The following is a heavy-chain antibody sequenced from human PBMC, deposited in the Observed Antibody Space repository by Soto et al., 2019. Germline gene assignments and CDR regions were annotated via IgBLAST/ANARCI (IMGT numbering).Heavy chain of an antibody. CDR2: ISAYNGNT. D-gene: IGHD3-3*01. V-gene: IGHV1-18*01. CDR3: ARTRPVRFLEWLLAPSDY. CDR1: GYTFTSYG. J-gene: IGHJ4*02. Sequence: ASVKVSCKASGYTFTSYGISWVRQAPGQGLEWMGWISAYNGNTNYAQKLQGRVTMTTDTSTSTVYMELRSLRSDDTAVYYCARTRPVRFLEWLLAPSDYWGQGTLVTVSS.